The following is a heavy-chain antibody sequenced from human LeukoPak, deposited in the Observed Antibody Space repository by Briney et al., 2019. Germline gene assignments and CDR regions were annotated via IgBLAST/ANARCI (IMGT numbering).Heavy chain of an antibody. J-gene: IGHJ6*02. CDR2: IYYSGST. CDR1: GGSLSSGSYY. V-gene: IGHV4-39*01. Sequence: SETLSLTCTVSGGSLSSGSYYWGWIRQPPGGGLEWIGSIYYSGSTYYSPSLKSRVIISVDTSKNQFSLSLTSVTAADTAFYFCARHGVGYYYYGVDVWGQGTTVTVSS. CDR3: ARHGVGYYYYGVDV.